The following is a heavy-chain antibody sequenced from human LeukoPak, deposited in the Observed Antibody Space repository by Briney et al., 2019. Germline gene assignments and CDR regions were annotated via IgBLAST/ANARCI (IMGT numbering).Heavy chain of an antibody. Sequence: SETLSLTCTVSGGSISSYYWSWIRQPAGKGLEWIGRIYTSGSTNYNPSLKSRVTMSADTSKNQFSLKLSSVTAADTAVYYCARGSHSQLYYYYGMDVWGQGTTVTVSS. J-gene: IGHJ6*02. CDR1: GGSISSYY. CDR3: ARGSHSQLYYYYGMDV. D-gene: IGHD2-2*01. CDR2: IYTSGST. V-gene: IGHV4-4*07.